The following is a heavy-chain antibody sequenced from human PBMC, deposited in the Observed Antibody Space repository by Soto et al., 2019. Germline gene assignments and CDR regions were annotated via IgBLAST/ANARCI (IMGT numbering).Heavy chain of an antibody. V-gene: IGHV3-30*03. Sequence: VQLVESGGGVVQPGRSLRLSCAASGFTFSDYAMHWVRQAPGKGLEGVAVVSHDGRNTKYADSVKGRFTISRDSSKNTGPLEMTSLRDEGTAVYYCARGGRQWLVRSDVNYWGQGALVTVSS. D-gene: IGHD6-19*01. J-gene: IGHJ4*02. CDR2: VSHDGRNT. CDR1: GFTFSDYA. CDR3: ARGGRQWLVRSDVNY.